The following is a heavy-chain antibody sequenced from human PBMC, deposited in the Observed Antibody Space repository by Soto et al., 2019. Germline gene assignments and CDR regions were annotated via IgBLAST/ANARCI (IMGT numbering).Heavy chain of an antibody. D-gene: IGHD5-12*01. Sequence: QVQLVQSGAEVRKPGASVTVSCRSSGDSFNDYYIHWVRQAPGQGFEWMGWINPNGGVTKYAQKFQGWVSMTRDTYIRTVYMQLSRLRSDATAVYYCARESGGATATLDYYYFYMDVWGTGTTVTVSS. J-gene: IGHJ6*03. CDR2: INPNGGVT. CDR1: GDSFNDYY. V-gene: IGHV1-2*04. CDR3: ARESGGATATLDYYYFYMDV.